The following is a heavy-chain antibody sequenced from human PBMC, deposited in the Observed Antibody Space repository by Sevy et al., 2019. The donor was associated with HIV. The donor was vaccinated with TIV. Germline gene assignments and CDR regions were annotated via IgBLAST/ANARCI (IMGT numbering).Heavy chain of an antibody. Sequence: KQSQTLSLTCAISGDIISTNSAAWNWIRQSPSRGLEWLGWTYYRSKWYYDYGPSVKSRMNINADTSNNQLSLHLNSLTPDDTAVYYCVRGEQWRGGGFAFWGQGTVVTVSS. D-gene: IGHD6-19*01. CDR1: GDIISTNSAA. CDR2: TYYRSKWYY. V-gene: IGHV6-1*01. CDR3: VRGEQWRGGGFAF. J-gene: IGHJ3*01.